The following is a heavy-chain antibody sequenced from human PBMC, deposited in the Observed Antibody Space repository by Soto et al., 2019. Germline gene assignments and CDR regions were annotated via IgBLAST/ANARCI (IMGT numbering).Heavy chain of an antibody. CDR3: ARVTTSEYYLDH. CDR1: GFTFSSYA. Sequence: WGSLRLSCAASGFTFSSYAMHWVRQAPGKGLEWVAVISYYGSNKYYADSVKGRFTISRDNSKNTLYLQMNSLRAEDTAVYYCARVTTSEYYLDHWGQGTLVTVS. CDR2: ISYYGSNK. V-gene: IGHV3-30-3*01. D-gene: IGHD2-2*01. J-gene: IGHJ4*02.